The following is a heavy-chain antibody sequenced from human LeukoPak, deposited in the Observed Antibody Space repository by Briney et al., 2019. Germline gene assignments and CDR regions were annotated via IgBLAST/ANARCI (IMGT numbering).Heavy chain of an antibody. CDR2: IYYSGST. D-gene: IGHD6-19*01. Sequence: SETLSLTCTVSGGPISSYYWSWIRQPPGKGLEWIGYIYYSGSTNYNPSLKSRVTISVDTSKNQFSLKLSSVTAADTAVYYCARDAGEYSSGWFDYWGQGTLVTVSS. CDR3: ARDAGEYSSGWFDY. J-gene: IGHJ4*02. V-gene: IGHV4-59*01. CDR1: GGPISSYY.